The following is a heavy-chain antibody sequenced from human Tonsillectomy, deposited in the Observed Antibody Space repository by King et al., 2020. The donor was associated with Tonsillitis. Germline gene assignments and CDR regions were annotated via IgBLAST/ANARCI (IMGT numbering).Heavy chain of an antibody. CDR1: GYSFTSYW. V-gene: IGHV5-51*01. J-gene: IGHJ3*02. Sequence: VQLVESGAEVKKPGESLKISCKGSGYSFTSYWIGWVRQMPGKGLEWMGIIYPGDFDTRYSPSFQGQVTISADKSISTAYLQCSSLKASDSAMYDCARVDYGSGSYYNAPSKDDAFDIWGQGTMVTVSS. CDR3: ARVDYGSGSYYNAPSKDDAFDI. D-gene: IGHD3-10*01. CDR2: IYPGDFDT.